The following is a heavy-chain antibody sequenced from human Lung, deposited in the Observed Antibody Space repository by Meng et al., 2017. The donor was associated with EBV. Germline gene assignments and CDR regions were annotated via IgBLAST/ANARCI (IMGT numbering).Heavy chain of an antibody. V-gene: IGHV3-73*01. CDR2: GRTKHNKYST. Sequence: EGTLWESGGGLVQPGGSLGLSCGASGFIFSDSDMHWVRQASGKGLEWVGRGRTKHNKYSTDYGASVKGRFSISRDDSRNTVYLQMNSLKTEDTAVYFCWGDLNYGSYWGQGTLVTVSS. D-gene: IGHD3-10*01. CDR3: WGDLNYGSY. CDR1: GFIFSDSD. J-gene: IGHJ4*02.